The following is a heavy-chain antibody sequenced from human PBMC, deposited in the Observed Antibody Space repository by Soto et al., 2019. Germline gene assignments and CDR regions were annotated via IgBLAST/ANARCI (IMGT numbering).Heavy chain of an antibody. D-gene: IGHD3-3*01. CDR2: IKSKNDGETT. J-gene: IGHJ5*02. Sequence: EVQLVESGGDLVKPGGSLRLSCAASGFTFYTAWLNWVRQAPGKGLEWVGRIKSKNDGETTDYAGPVKGRFTISRDDSINTLYLQMNSLKTDDTAVYYCVTDTRGSWGQGTLVTVSS. CDR1: GFTFYTAW. V-gene: IGHV3-15*07. CDR3: VTDTRGS.